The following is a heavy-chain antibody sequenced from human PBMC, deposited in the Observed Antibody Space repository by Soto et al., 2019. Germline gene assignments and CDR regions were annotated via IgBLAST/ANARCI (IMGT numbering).Heavy chain of an antibody. J-gene: IGHJ6*02. D-gene: IGHD5-18*01. Sequence: GWSLRLSCAASGFTFISYSMNWVRQAPGKGLEWVSSISSSSSYIYYADSVKGRFTISRDNAKNSLYLQMNSLRAEDTAVYYCARDPGYSYGYGMDVWGQGTTVTVSS. CDR3: ARDPGYSYGYGMDV. V-gene: IGHV3-21*01. CDR2: ISSSSSYI. CDR1: GFTFISYS.